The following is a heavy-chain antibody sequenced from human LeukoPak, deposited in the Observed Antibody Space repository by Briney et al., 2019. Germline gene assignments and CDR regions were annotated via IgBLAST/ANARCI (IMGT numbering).Heavy chain of an antibody. V-gene: IGHV4-39*01. Sequence: SETLSLTCTVSGGSISSSGYYWGWIRQPPGKGLEWIGSIYYSGSTYYNPSLKSRVTISVDTSKNQFSLKLSSVTAADTAVYYCARGRPIDYWGQGTLVTVSS. J-gene: IGHJ4*02. D-gene: IGHD1-1*01. CDR1: GGSISSSGYY. CDR3: ARGRPIDY. CDR2: IYYSGST.